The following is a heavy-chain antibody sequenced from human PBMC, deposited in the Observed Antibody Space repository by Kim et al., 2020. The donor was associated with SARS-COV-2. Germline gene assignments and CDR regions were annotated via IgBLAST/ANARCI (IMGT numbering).Heavy chain of an antibody. D-gene: IGHD1-26*01. Sequence: GGSLRLSCAASGFTFSSYAMSWVRQAPGKGLEWVSVISGGGGGTYYADSVKGRFTISRDNSKNTLFLQMNSLRAEDTGVYYCAKDRANSGGLGAFDFWGQGTMVTVSS. CDR3: AKDRANSGGLGAFDF. V-gene: IGHV3-23*01. CDR1: GFTFSSYA. CDR2: ISGGGGGT. J-gene: IGHJ3*01.